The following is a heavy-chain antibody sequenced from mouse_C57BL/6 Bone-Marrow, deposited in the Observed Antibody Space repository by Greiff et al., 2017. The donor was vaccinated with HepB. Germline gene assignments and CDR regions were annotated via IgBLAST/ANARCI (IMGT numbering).Heavy chain of an antibody. D-gene: IGHD1-1*01. CDR3: AILLLRPYFDY. J-gene: IGHJ2*01. V-gene: IGHV1-7*01. CDR1: GYTFTSYW. Sequence: QVQLQQSGAELAKPGASVKLSCKASGYTFTSYWMHWVKQRPGQGLEWIGYINPSSGYTKYNQKFKDKATFTADKSSSTAYMQLSSLTYEDSAVYYCAILLLRPYFDYWGQGTTLTVSS. CDR2: INPSSGYT.